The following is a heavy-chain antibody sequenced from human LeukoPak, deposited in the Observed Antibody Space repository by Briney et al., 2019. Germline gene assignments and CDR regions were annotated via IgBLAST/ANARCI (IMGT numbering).Heavy chain of an antibody. D-gene: IGHD5-24*01. Sequence: GGSLRLSCAASGFTFSSYEMNWVRQAPGKGLEWVSYISTGGSTIYYADSVKGRFTISRDNAKNSLYLQMNSLRAEDTAIYYCASSGYNYGFDYWGQGTLVTVSS. CDR1: GFTFSSYE. V-gene: IGHV3-48*03. CDR2: ISTGGSTI. J-gene: IGHJ4*02. CDR3: ASSGYNYGFDY.